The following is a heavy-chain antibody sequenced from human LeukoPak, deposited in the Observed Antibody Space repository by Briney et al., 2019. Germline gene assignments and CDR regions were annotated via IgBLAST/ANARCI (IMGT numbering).Heavy chain of an antibody. CDR3: AREVQEVLVSWYFDL. CDR2: ISSSSSYI. J-gene: IGHJ2*01. CDR1: GFTFSSYS. Sequence: GGSLRLSCAASGFTFSSYSMNWVRKAPGKGLEWVSSISSSSSYIYYADSVKGRFTISRDNAKNSVYLQMNSLRAEDTAVYYCAREVQEVLVSWYFDLWGRGTLVTVSS. D-gene: IGHD6-6*01. V-gene: IGHV3-21*01.